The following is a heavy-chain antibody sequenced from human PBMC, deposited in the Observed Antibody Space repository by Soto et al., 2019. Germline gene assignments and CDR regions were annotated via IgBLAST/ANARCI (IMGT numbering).Heavy chain of an antibody. CDR3: ASTTNVGDEYPYVLASYYFDY. CDR2: IYYSGST. CDR1: GGSISSSSYY. Sequence: QLQLQESGPGLVKPSETLSLTCTVSGGSISSSSYYWGWIRQPPGKGLEWIGSIYYSGSTYYNPSLKSRVTISVDTSKNQFSLKLSSVTAADTAVYYCASTTNVGDEYPYVLASYYFDYWGQGTLVTVSS. D-gene: IGHD2-8*01. V-gene: IGHV4-39*01. J-gene: IGHJ4*02.